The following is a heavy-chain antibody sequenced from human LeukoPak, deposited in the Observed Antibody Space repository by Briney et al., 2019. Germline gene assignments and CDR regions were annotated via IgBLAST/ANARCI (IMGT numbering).Heavy chain of an antibody. D-gene: IGHD3-10*01. J-gene: IGHJ3*02. CDR2: ISGSGGST. Sequence: PGGSLRLSCAASGFTFSSYAMSWVRQAPGKGLEWVSAISGSGGSTYYADSVRGRFTISRDNSKNTLYPQMNSLRAEDTAVYYCAKDVLDYGSGSWILTNAFDIWGQGTMVTVSS. V-gene: IGHV3-23*01. CDR1: GFTFSSYA. CDR3: AKDVLDYGSGSWILTNAFDI.